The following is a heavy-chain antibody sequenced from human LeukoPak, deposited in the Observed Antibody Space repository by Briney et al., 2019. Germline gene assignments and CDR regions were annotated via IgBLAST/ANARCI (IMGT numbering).Heavy chain of an antibody. Sequence: ASVKVSCKASGYTVTSYYMHWVRQAPGQGLEWMGIINPSGGSTSYAQKFQGRVTMTRDTSTSTVYMELSSLRSEDTAVYYCAREMEEMATTKGGYYFDYWGQGTLVTVSS. CDR3: AREMEEMATTKGGYYFDY. V-gene: IGHV1-46*01. J-gene: IGHJ4*02. CDR1: GYTVTSYY. D-gene: IGHD5-24*01. CDR2: INPSGGST.